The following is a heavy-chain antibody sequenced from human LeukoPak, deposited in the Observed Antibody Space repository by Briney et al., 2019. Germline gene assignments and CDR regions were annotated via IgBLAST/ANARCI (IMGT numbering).Heavy chain of an antibody. J-gene: IGHJ4*02. CDR2: ITPIFGTA. CDR1: GGTFSRYA. D-gene: IGHD3-22*01. V-gene: IGHV1-69*05. CDR3: ASTYYYDSSGYTFDY. Sequence: SVKVSCKASGGTFSRYAISWVRQAPGQGLEWMGGITPIFGTAKYAQKFQGRVTITTDESTSTAYMELSSLRSEDTAVYYCASTYYYDSSGYTFDYWGQGTLVTVSS.